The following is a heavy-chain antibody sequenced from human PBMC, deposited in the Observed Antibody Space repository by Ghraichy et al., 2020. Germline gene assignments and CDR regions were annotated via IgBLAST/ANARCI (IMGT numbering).Heavy chain of an antibody. Sequence: GGSLRLSCAASGFTFSDYNMTWIRQAPGKGLEWVSSIISGGSYTNYADSVKGRFTISRDDAKNSLYLQMNSLRDEDTAVYFCAREIGPSCFRKRAFDLWGQRTLRTVCS. CDR3: AREIGPSCFRKRAFDL. CDR1: GFTFSDYN. D-gene: IGHD2-21*01. CDR2: IISGGSYT. J-gene: IGHJ4*02. V-gene: IGHV3-11*06.